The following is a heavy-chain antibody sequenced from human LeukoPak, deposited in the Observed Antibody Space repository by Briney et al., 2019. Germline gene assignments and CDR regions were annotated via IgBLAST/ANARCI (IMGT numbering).Heavy chain of an antibody. D-gene: IGHD3-10*01. CDR2: IYTSGST. Sequence: SQTLSLTCTVSGGSVTSGNYYWNWIRQPAGKGLEWIGRIYTSGSTNYNPSLKSRVTMSVDTSKNQFSLKLSSVTAADTAVYYCARTTGSGSYYYYYYYYMDVWGKGTTVTVSS. J-gene: IGHJ6*03. V-gene: IGHV4-61*02. CDR3: ARTTGSGSYYYYYYYYMDV. CDR1: GGSVTSGNYY.